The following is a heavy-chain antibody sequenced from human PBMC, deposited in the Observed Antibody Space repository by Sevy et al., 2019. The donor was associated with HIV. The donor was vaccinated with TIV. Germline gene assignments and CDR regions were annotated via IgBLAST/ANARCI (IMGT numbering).Heavy chain of an antibody. J-gene: IGHJ4*02. V-gene: IGHV3-49*04. CDR1: GFSFGDYA. Sequence: GGSLRLSCTASGFSFGDYAMNWVRQAPGKGLEWVAFLKNKARGGTVDNAASVKGRFTISRDDSKSIVYLQMNDLRTEKTGVYYCTRRKGAQSIFDYWGQGALVTVSS. CDR2: LKNKARGGTV. D-gene: IGHD1-26*01. CDR3: TRRKGAQSIFDY.